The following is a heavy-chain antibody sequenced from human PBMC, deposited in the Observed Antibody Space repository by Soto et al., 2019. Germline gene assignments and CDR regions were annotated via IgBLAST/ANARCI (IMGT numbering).Heavy chain of an antibody. CDR3: ARGNSEKLGIGDY. J-gene: IGHJ4*02. D-gene: IGHD7-27*01. V-gene: IGHV3-66*02. CDR2: IYSGGST. CDR1: GFTVSSNY. Sequence: GGSLRLSCAASGFTVSSNYMSWVRQAPGKGLEWVSVIYSGGSTYYADSVKGRFTISRDNSKNTLYLQMNSLRAEDTAVYYCARGNSEKLGIGDYWGQGTLVTVSS.